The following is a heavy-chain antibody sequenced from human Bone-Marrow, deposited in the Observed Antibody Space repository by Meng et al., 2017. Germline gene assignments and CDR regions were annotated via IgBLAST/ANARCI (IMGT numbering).Heavy chain of an antibody. V-gene: IGHV1-8*01. CDR1: GYTFTSYD. D-gene: IGHD5-12*01. J-gene: IGHJ6*02. CDR2: MNPNSGNT. CDR3: ARSYLPLYSGYDLSWYYYYYYGMDV. Sequence: ASVKVSCKASGYTFTSYDINWVRQATGQGLEWMGWMNPNSGNTGYAQKFQGRVTMTRNTSISTAYMELSSLRSEDTAVYYCARSYLPLYSGYDLSWYYYYYYGMDVWGQGTTVTVSS.